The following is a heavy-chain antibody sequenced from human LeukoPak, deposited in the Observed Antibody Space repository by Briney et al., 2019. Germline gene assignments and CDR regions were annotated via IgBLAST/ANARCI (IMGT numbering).Heavy chain of an antibody. CDR3: ARDTVGYCSTTSCYGMAV. V-gene: IGHV3-48*03. CDR1: GFTFSRYE. CDR2: ISGSGSTI. Sequence: GGSLRLSCAASGFTFSRYEMNWVRQAPGKGLEWVSYISGSGSTIYYADSVKGRFTISRDNAKNSLSLQMNSLRAEDTAVYYCARDTVGYCSTTSCYGMAVWGKGTTVTVSS. J-gene: IGHJ6*04. D-gene: IGHD2-2*01.